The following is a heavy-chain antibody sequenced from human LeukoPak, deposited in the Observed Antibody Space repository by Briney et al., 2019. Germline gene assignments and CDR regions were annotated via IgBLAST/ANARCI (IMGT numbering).Heavy chain of an antibody. J-gene: IGHJ4*02. D-gene: IGHD3-16*01. CDR3: VREYYGAFDH. CDR2: IYSGGST. CDR1: GFTVSSNY. Sequence: GGSLRLSCAASGFTVSSNYMSWVRQAPGKGLEWVSVIYSGGSTYYADSVKGRFTISRDNAKNTLYLQMNSLRAEDTAVYYCVREYYGAFDHWGQGTLVTVSS. V-gene: IGHV3-53*01.